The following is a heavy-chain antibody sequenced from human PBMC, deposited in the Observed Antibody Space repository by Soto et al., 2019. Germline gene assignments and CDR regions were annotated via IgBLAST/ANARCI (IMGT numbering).Heavy chain of an antibody. CDR1: GFTFSSYS. Sequence: GGSLRLSCAASGFTFSSYSMNWVRQAPGKGLEWVSYISSSSSTIYYADSVKGRFTISRDNAKNSLYLQMNSLRDEDTAVYYCALLYDFWSGYYSSGMDVWGQGTTVTVSS. CDR2: ISSSSSTI. V-gene: IGHV3-48*02. D-gene: IGHD3-3*01. CDR3: ALLYDFWSGYYSSGMDV. J-gene: IGHJ6*02.